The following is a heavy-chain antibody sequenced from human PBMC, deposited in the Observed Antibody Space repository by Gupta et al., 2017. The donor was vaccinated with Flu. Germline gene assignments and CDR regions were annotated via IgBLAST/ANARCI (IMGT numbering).Heavy chain of an antibody. CDR2: IYYSGST. D-gene: IGHD3-22*01. CDR3: ARVKLGVRYDSSGEHNSPFDP. J-gene: IGHJ5*02. Sequence: QVQLQESGPGLVKPSETLSLTCTVSGGSISSYYWSWIRQPPGKGLEWIGYIYYSGSTNYNPSLKSRVTISVDTSKNQFSLKLSSVTAADTAVYYCARVKLGVRYDSSGEHNSPFDPWGQGTLVTVSS. V-gene: IGHV4-59*01. CDR1: GGSISSYY.